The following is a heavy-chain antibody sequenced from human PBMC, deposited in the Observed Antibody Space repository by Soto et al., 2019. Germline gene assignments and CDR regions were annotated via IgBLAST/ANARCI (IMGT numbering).Heavy chain of an antibody. D-gene: IGHD1-26*01. CDR2: ISGFNGNT. V-gene: IGHV1-18*04. CDR1: GYSFFSYG. J-gene: IGHJ6*02. CDR3: AREGSYSYYYYVMDV. Sequence: EAAVKVSCKASGYSFFSYGISWVRQAPGQGLEWMGWISGFNGNTNYAQKVQGRVTMTTDTSTSTAYMELRSLRSDDTAVYYCAREGSYSYYYYVMDVWGQGTTVTVSS.